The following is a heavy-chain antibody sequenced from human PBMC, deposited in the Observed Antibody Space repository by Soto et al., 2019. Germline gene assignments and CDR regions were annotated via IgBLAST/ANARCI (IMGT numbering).Heavy chain of an antibody. CDR3: ASPFGGDYDFWSGPAAPFDY. CDR1: GGTFSSYA. CDR2: IIPIFGTA. J-gene: IGHJ4*02. V-gene: IGHV1-69*06. D-gene: IGHD3-3*01. Sequence: SVKGSCKASGGTFSSYAISWVRQAPGQGLEWMGGIIPIFGTANYAQKFQGRVTITADKSTSTAYMELSSLRSEDTAVYYCASPFGGDYDFWSGPAAPFDYWGQGTLVTVSS.